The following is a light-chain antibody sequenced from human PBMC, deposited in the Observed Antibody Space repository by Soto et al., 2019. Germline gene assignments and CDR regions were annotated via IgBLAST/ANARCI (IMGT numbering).Light chain of an antibody. CDR3: QQTYNTPLA. CDR2: AAS. CDR1: QSISSY. V-gene: IGKV1-39*01. J-gene: IGKJ5*01. Sequence: DTQMTQSPLFLSASVGDRVTITCRASQSISSYVNWYQHKPGKAPKLLIYAASRLQSGVPSRFSGSGSGAYFPLTISSLQPEDFATYYCQQTYNTPLAFGQGTRLEIK.